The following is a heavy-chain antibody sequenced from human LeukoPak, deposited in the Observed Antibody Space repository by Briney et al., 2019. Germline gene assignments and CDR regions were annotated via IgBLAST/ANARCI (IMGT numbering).Heavy chain of an antibody. CDR1: GFTFSSYW. CDR2: ISGSGGGT. J-gene: IGHJ1*01. Sequence: GGSLRLSCAASGFTFSSYWMSWVRQAPGKGLEWVSAISGSGGGTYYADSVKGRFTISRDNSKNTLYLQVNSLRAEDTAVYFCAKAHEQFCSSASCYGGYFLHWGQGTLVTVSS. D-gene: IGHD2-2*01. V-gene: IGHV3-23*01. CDR3: AKAHEQFCSSASCYGGYFLH.